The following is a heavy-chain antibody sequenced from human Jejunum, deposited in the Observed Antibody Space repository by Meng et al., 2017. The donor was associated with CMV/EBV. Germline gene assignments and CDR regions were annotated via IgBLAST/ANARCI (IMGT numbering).Heavy chain of an antibody. Sequence: QVQLQESGPGLVKPSETLSLTCTVSGGSISSYYWSWIRQPAGKGLEWIGRIYPNGNTNYNPSLKSRVTMSIDTSKNQFSLKLTSVTAADTAVYYCVRDAPPNNYGWFDYWGQGTLVTVSS. CDR3: VRDAPPNNYGWFDY. D-gene: IGHD5-18*01. J-gene: IGHJ5*01. CDR1: GGSISSYY. CDR2: IYPNGNT. V-gene: IGHV4-4*07.